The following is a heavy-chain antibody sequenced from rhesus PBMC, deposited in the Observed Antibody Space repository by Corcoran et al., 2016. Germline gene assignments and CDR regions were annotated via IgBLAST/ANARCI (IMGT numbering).Heavy chain of an antibody. CDR2: TYYRSKWYN. Sequence: QVQLQESGPGLVKPSQTLSLTCAISGDSVSSNSATWNWIRQSPSRGLEWLGRTYYRSKWYNDYAQSVQNPISINPDTSKNQFSLQLNSVTPEDMAVYYCARGACTSTTCSSYWYFDLWGPGTPITISS. V-gene: IGHV6-1*01. D-gene: IGHD2-2*01. CDR3: ARGACTSTTCSSYWYFDL. CDR1: GDSVSSNSAT. J-gene: IGHJ2*01.